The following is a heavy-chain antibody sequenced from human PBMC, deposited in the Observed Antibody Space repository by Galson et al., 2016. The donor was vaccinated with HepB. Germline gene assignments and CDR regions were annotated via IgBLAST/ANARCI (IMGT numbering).Heavy chain of an antibody. V-gene: IGHV3-23*01. CDR1: GFTFNTYA. J-gene: IGHJ4*02. Sequence: SLRLSCAASGFTFNTYAMTWVRQAPGKGLEWVSSISSSDGRTWYADSVRGRFTISRDNSKNTLYLQMNSLRVEDTAVYYCARDLPDYVIYLIQYAFDYWGQGTLVTVSS. CDR3: ARDLPDYVIYLIQYAFDY. CDR2: ISSSDGRT. D-gene: IGHD4-17*01.